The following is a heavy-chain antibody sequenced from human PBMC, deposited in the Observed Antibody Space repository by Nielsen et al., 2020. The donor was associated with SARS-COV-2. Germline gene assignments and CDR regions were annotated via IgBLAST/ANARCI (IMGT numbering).Heavy chain of an antibody. D-gene: IGHD3-22*01. V-gene: IGHV4-59*08. CDR3: ARTDYYYDSPDY. CDR1: GGSISSYY. CDR2: IYYSGST. Sequence: SETLSLTCTVSGGSISSYYWSWIRQPPGKGLEWIGYIYYSGSTNYNPSLKSRVTISVDTSKSQFSLKLSSVTAADTAVYYCARTDYYYDSPDYWGQGTLVTVSS. J-gene: IGHJ4*02.